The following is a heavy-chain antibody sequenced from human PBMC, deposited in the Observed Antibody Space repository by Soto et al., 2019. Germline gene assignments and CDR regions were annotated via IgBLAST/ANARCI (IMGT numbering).Heavy chain of an antibody. CDR1: GGSISSYY. J-gene: IGHJ4*02. D-gene: IGHD3-10*01. Sequence: SETLSLTCTVSGGSISSYYWSWIRQPPGKGLKWIGYIYYLGSTDYNPSLKSRVTISVDTSKRQFSLRLTSVTAADTAVYYCARDGYDGSGSPYPAYWGPGTQVTVSS. V-gene: IGHV4-59*01. CDR2: IYYLGST. CDR3: ARDGYDGSGSPYPAY.